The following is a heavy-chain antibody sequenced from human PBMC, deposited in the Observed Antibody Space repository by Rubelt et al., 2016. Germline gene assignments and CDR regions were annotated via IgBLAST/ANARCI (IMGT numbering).Heavy chain of an antibody. Sequence: GKGLEWVSVIYSGGSTYYADSVKGRFTISRHNSKNTLYLQMNSLRAEDTAVYSCARDRLLGANDYYGMDVWGQGTTVTVSS. J-gene: IGHJ6*02. CDR3: ARDRLLGANDYYGMDV. D-gene: IGHD1-26*01. CDR2: IYSGGST. V-gene: IGHV3-53*04.